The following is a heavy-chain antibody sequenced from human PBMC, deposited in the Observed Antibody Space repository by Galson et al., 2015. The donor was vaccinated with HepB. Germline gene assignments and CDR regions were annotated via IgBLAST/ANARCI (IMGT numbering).Heavy chain of an antibody. V-gene: IGHV3-21*01. CDR1: GFTFSSYS. D-gene: IGHD6-13*01. Sequence: SLRLSCAASGFTFSSYSMNWVRQAPGKGLEWVSSISSSSSYIYYADSVKGRFTISRDNAKNSLYLQMNSLRAEDTAVYYCARAGVGSSSWYWYFDLWGRGTLVTVSS. CDR2: ISSSSSYI. CDR3: ARAGVGSSSWYWYFDL. J-gene: IGHJ2*01.